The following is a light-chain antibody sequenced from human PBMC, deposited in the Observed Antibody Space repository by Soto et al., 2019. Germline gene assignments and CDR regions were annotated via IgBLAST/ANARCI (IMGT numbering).Light chain of an antibody. CDR1: SSDVGGYNY. Sequence: QSVLTQPASVSGSPGQSITISCTGTSSDVGGYNYVSWYQHHPGKAPKLMIYDVSNRPSGVSNRFSGSKSGNTVSLSISGLQPEDEADYYCSSYRTSNTRQIVCGTGTKVTVL. CDR2: DVS. J-gene: IGLJ1*01. V-gene: IGLV2-14*03. CDR3: SSYRTSNTRQIV.